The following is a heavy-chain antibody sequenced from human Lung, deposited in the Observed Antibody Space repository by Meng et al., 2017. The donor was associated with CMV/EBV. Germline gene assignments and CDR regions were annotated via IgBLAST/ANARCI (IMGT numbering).Heavy chain of an antibody. CDR2: IDWDDDK. V-gene: IGHV2-70D*14. D-gene: IGHD5-24*01. CDR1: GFSLSTSRMR. J-gene: IGHJ4*02. CDR3: ARMGYGYNYFAY. Sequence: GXXLVXPTQTLTLTCTFSGFSLSTSRMRVSWIRQPPGKALEWLARIDWDDDKFYSTSLKTRLTISKDTSKNQVVLTMTNMDPVDTATYYCARMGYGYNYFAYWGQGTLVTVSS.